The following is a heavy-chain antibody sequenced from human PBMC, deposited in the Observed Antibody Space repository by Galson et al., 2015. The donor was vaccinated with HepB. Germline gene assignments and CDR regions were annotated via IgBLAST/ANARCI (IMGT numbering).Heavy chain of an antibody. J-gene: IGHJ4*02. CDR2: IKSNTDGGTT. CDR1: GFTFSNAW. D-gene: IGHD3-22*01. Sequence: SLRLSCAASGFTFSNAWMSWVRQAPGKGPEWVGRIKSNTDGGTTDYAAPVKGRFTISRDDSKNTLYLQMNSLKTEDTAVYYCTTVGDHSSGYYDYWGQGTLVTVSS. CDR3: TTVGDHSSGYYDY. V-gene: IGHV3-15*01.